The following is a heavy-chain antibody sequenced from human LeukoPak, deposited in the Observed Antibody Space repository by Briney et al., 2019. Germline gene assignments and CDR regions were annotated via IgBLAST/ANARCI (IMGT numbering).Heavy chain of an antibody. D-gene: IGHD3-10*01. CDR1: GGSIQNYY. CDR2: VYYTGST. J-gene: IGHJ4*02. Sequence: SETLSLTCTVSGGSIQNYYWSWIRQPPGKGLEWIWYVYYTGSTKYNPSLKSRVTISLDTSKAQFSLKLRSVTAADTAVYYCAKIGDAGLGSHDYWGQGTLVTISS. V-gene: IGHV4-59*08. CDR3: AKIGDAGLGSHDY.